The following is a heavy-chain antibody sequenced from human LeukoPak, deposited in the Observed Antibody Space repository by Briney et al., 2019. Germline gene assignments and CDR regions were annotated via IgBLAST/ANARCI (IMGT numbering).Heavy chain of an antibody. CDR2: IYYSGNT. CDR3: AREGYYDSSGYLDYYYMDV. Sequence: SETLSLTCTVSGVSISSSNSYWGWIRQPPGKGLEWIGSIYYSGNTYYNASLKSQVSISIDTSKNQFSLRLTSVTAADTAVYYCAREGYYDSSGYLDYYYMDVWGKGTTVTVSS. CDR1: GVSISSSNSY. D-gene: IGHD3-22*01. V-gene: IGHV4-39*02. J-gene: IGHJ6*03.